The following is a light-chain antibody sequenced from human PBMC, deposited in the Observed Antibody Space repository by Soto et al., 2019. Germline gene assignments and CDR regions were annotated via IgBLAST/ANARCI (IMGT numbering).Light chain of an antibody. CDR2: KVS. J-gene: IGKJ1*01. CDR3: MQGTHWPWT. CDR1: QSLVHSDGDTF. V-gene: IGKV2-30*02. Sequence: DVVMTQSPLSLPVTLGEPASISCRSSQSLVHSDGDTFMHWFQQRPGQSPRRLIYKVSNRDSGVPDRFSGSGSGTDFTLKISGVEAEDVGVYYCMQGTHWPWTCGQGTKVEIK.